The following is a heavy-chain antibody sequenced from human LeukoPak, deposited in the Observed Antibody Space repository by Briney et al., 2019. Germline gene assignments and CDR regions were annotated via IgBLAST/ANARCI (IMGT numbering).Heavy chain of an antibody. Sequence: GGSLRLSCSASGFTFLSYAMHWVRQAPGKGLEWVAVISYDGSNKYYADSVKGRFTISRDNSKNTLYLQMNSLRAEDTAVYYCAREELANFDYWGQGTLVTVSS. CDR2: ISYDGSNK. CDR3: AREELANFDY. CDR1: GFTFLSYA. V-gene: IGHV3-30-3*01. J-gene: IGHJ4*02. D-gene: IGHD1-1*01.